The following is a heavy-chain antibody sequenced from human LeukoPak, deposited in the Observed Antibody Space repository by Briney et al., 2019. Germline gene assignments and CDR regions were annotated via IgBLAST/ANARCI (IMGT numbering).Heavy chain of an antibody. CDR1: GFTFSSYA. Sequence: GGSLRLSCAASGFTFSSYAMSWVRQAPGKGLEWVSAISGSGGSTYYADSVKGRFTISRDNSKNTLYLQMDSLRAEDTAVYYCAKDGYSSGWYEFVGAFDIWGQGTMVTVSS. CDR3: AKDGYSSGWYEFVGAFDI. D-gene: IGHD6-19*01. CDR2: ISGSGGST. J-gene: IGHJ3*02. V-gene: IGHV3-23*01.